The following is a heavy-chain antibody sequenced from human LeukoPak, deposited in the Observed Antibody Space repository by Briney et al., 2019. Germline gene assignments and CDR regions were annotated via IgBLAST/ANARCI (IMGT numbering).Heavy chain of an antibody. V-gene: IGHV1-69*05. Sequence: SVKVSCKASGGTFSSYAISWVRQAPGQGLEWMGGIIPIFGTANYAQKFQGRVTITTDESTSTAYMELSSLRSEDTAVYYCARGRGATTIFLPTYYFDYWGQGTLVTVSS. J-gene: IGHJ4*02. D-gene: IGHD1-26*01. CDR2: IIPIFGTA. CDR1: GGTFSSYA. CDR3: ARGRGATTIFLPTYYFDY.